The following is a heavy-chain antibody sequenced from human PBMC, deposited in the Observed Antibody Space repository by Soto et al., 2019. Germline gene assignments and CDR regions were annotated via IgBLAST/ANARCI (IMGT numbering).Heavy chain of an antibody. V-gene: IGHV3-30*18. J-gene: IGHJ5*02. Sequence: GGSLRLSCAASGFTFSSYGMHWVRQAPGKGLEWVAVISYDGSNKYYADSVKGRFTISRDNSKNTLHLQMNSLRAEDTAVYYCANTLYDYSNEQRLDPWGQGTLVTVSS. D-gene: IGHD4-4*01. CDR1: GFTFSSYG. CDR3: ANTLYDYSNEQRLDP. CDR2: ISYDGSNK.